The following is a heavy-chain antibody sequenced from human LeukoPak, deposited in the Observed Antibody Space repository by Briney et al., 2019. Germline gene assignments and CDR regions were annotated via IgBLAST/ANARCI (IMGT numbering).Heavy chain of an antibody. J-gene: IGHJ4*02. D-gene: IGHD6-19*01. V-gene: IGHV5-51*01. Sequence: GESLKISCKGSGSYFTNYWIGWIRQMPGKGLEWMGIIYSGDSDTRYSPSFQGQVTISADKSISTAYLQWSSLKASDTAMYYCARAPQFSSGWYGPFDYWGQGSLVTVSS. CDR1: GSYFTNYW. CDR3: ARAPQFSSGWYGPFDY. CDR2: IYSGDSDT.